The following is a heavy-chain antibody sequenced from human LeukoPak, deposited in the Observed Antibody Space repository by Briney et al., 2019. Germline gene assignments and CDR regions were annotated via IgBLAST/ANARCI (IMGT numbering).Heavy chain of an antibody. CDR2: IYYSGST. D-gene: IGHD4-11*01. CDR1: GGSISSGGYY. CDR3: ASATVTHYFDY. V-gene: IGHV4-31*03. J-gene: IGHJ4*02. Sequence: SETLSLTCTVSGGSISSGGYYWSCIRQHPGTGLEWIGYIYYSGSTYYNPSLNSRVTISVVTSKNQFTLKLSSVTAADTAVYYCASATVTHYFDYWGQGTLVTVSS.